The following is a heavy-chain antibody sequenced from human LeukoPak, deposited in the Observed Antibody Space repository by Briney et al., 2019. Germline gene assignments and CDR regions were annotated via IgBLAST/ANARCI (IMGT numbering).Heavy chain of an antibody. CDR1: GGSISSYY. CDR2: IYYSGST. Sequence: PSETLSLTCTVSGGSISSYYWSWIRQPPGKGPEWIGYIYYSGSTNYNPSLRTRVTISLDTSKNQFSLKLSSVTAADTAVYYCARRSAYSSGWYYWGQGTLVTVSS. J-gene: IGHJ4*02. CDR3: ARRSAYSSGWYY. D-gene: IGHD6-19*01. V-gene: IGHV4-59*08.